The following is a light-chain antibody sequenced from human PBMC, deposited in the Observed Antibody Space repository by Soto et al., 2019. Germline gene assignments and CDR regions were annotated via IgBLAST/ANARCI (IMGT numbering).Light chain of an antibody. CDR3: QSYESSNVV. Sequence: NFMLTQPHSVSESPGKTVTISCTRSSGSIASNYVQWYQQRPGSAPTTVIYEDNQRPSGVPDRFSGSIDSSSNSASLTISGLKTEDEADSYCQSYESSNVVFGGGTNLTVL. CDR1: SGSIASNY. CDR2: EDN. J-gene: IGLJ2*01. V-gene: IGLV6-57*04.